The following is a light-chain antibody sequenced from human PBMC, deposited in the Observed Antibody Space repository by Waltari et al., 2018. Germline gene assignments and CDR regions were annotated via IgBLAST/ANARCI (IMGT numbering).Light chain of an antibody. Sequence: SALTQPASASASPGQSITISCTGTSSDVGVYNFVSWYQQHPGKAPQVIIFEISKRPSGVSNRFSGSKSGNTASLTISGLQAEDEANYYCCAYVGYSTWVFGGGTKLTVV. J-gene: IGLJ3*02. V-gene: IGLV2-23*02. CDR2: EIS. CDR3: CAYVGYSTWV. CDR1: SSDVGVYNF.